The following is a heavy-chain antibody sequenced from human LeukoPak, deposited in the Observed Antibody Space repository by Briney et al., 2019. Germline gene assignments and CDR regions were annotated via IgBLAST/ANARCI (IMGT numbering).Heavy chain of an antibody. CDR2: INHSGST. V-gene: IGHV4-34*01. J-gene: IGHJ6*04. CDR1: GGSFSGYY. Sequence: PSETLSLTCAVYGGSFSGYYWSWIRQPPGKGLEWIGEINHSGSTNYNPSLKSRVTISVDTSKNQFSLKLSSATAADTAVYYCARVGLPLLADVWGKGTTVTVSS. CDR3: ARVGLPLLADV. D-gene: IGHD3/OR15-3a*01.